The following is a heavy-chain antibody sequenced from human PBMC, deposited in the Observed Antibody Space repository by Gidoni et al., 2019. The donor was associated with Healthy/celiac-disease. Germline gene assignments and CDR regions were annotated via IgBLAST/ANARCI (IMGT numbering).Heavy chain of an antibody. J-gene: IGHJ4*02. V-gene: IGHV4-4*07. CDR2: IYTSGSI. D-gene: IGHD4-17*01. Sequence: VQLQESGPGLVKPSETLSLPCIVSGGPISSYYWSWLRQRGRTGLEWIGRIYTSGSINYNPSLKSRVTMSVDTSKNQFSLKLSSVTAADTAVYYCARSSGDYGPFDYWGQGTLVTVSS. CDR1: GGPISSYY. CDR3: ARSSGDYGPFDY.